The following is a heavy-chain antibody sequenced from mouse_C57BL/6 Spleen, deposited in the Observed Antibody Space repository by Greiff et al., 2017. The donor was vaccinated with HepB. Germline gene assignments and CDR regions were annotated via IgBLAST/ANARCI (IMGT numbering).Heavy chain of an antibody. CDR3: ARGHLLWYL. V-gene: IGHV5-4*01. J-gene: IGHJ2*01. CDR2: ISDGGSYT. D-gene: IGHD2-1*01. CDR1: GFTFSSYA. Sequence: EVQVVESGGGLVKPGGSLKLSCAASGFTFSSYAMSWVRQTPEKRLEWVATISDGGSYTYYPDNVKGRFTISRDNAKNNLYLQMSHLKSEDTAMYYCARGHLLWYLWGQGTTLTVSS.